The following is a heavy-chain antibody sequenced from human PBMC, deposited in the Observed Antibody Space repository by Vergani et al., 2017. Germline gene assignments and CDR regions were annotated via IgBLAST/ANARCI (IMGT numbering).Heavy chain of an antibody. CDR3: ARGLITIFDNWFDP. CDR2: IYYSGST. CDR1: GASVSSDDYY. Sequence: QVQLQESGPRLVKPSQTLSLTCNVSGASVSSDDYYWTWIRQPPGKGLEWIGYIYYSGSTYYNPSLKSRVTISVDTSKNQFSLKLSSVTAADTAVYYCARGLITIFDNWFDPWGQGTLVTVSS. V-gene: IGHV4-31*03. J-gene: IGHJ5*02. D-gene: IGHD3-3*01.